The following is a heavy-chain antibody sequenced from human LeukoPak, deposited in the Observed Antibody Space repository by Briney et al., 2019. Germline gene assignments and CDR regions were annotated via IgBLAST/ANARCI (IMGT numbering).Heavy chain of an antibody. D-gene: IGHD3-10*01. J-gene: IGHJ4*02. Sequence: GASVKVSCKASGYTFTSYGIRWVRQAPGQGLEWMGWISAYDGNTNYAQKLQGRVTMTTDTSTSTAYMELRSLRSDDTAVYYCARQRHYYGSGSLCDYWGQGTLVTVSS. CDR1: GYTFTSYG. CDR3: ARQRHYYGSGSLCDY. V-gene: IGHV1-18*04. CDR2: ISAYDGNT.